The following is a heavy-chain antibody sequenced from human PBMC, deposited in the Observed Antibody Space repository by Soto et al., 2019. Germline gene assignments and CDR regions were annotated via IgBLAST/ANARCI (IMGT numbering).Heavy chain of an antibody. CDR3: AKPRSWFDY. CDR1: GGSVSSGSDY. Sequence: ASETLSLNCTVSGGSVSSGSDYWSWIRQPPGKGLEWIGFIYYIGSTNYNPSLKSRVTISLDTSKNQFSLKLSSVTAADTAVYYCAKPRSWFDYWGQGTMVTVSS. D-gene: IGHD2-15*01. V-gene: IGHV4-61*01. CDR2: IYYIGST. J-gene: IGHJ4*02.